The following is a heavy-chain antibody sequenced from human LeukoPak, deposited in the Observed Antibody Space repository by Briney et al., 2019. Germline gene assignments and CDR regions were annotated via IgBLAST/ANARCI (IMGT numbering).Heavy chain of an antibody. D-gene: IGHD3-16*01. CDR1: GYRFTDDY. J-gene: IGHJ4*02. V-gene: IGHV1-2*02. CDR2: INPNTDFT. Sequence: ASVKVSCKTSGYRFTDDYIHWVRQAPGQGLEWMGWINPNTDFTNYAPKFRGRVIMTRDTSISTAYMEVRRLTFDDTAIYYCAPTSEAYTSNWSVWGQGTLVTVSP. CDR3: APTSEAYTSNWSV.